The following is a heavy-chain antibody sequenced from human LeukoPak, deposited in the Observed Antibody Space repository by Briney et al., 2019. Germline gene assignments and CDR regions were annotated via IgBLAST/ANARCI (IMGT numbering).Heavy chain of an antibody. CDR1: GFTFGSYS. CDR2: ISSSSSYI. Sequence: GGSLRLSCAASGFTFGSYSMNWVRQAPGKGLEWVSSISSSSSYIYYADSVKGRFTISRDNAKNSLYLQMNSLRAEDTAVYYCARARAPVTRISSFDIWGQGTMVTVSS. J-gene: IGHJ3*02. V-gene: IGHV3-21*01. CDR3: ARARAPVTRISSFDI. D-gene: IGHD4-17*01.